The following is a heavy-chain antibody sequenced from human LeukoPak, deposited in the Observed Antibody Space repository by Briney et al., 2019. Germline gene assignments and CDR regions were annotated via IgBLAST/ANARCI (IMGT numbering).Heavy chain of an antibody. J-gene: IGHJ3*02. CDR1: GGTFRSYA. Sequence: SVQVSCKASGGTFRSYATSGVRQAPGKGLEGMGGIIPIFCTAYYPQKFQGRVTISADESTSTAYMELSSLRSEDTAVYYCARASYTDDYVRGSYPPACAFDIWGQGTMVTVSS. V-gene: IGHV1-69*13. CDR3: ARASYTDDYVRGSYPPACAFDI. D-gene: IGHD3-16*02. CDR2: IIPIFCTA.